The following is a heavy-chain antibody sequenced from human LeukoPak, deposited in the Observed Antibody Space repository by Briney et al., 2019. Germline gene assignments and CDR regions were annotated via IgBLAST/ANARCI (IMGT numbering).Heavy chain of an antibody. CDR1: GGSISGYH. Sequence: SETLSLTCTVTGGSISGYHWNWMRQSPGKGLEWIANIYYTGIADYNPSLKSRVTTSVDTSKNEISLILSSVTAADTAVYYCARKTYCSGGRCYGENWFDPRGPGNPSHRLL. CDR2: IYYTGIA. V-gene: IGHV4-59*08. J-gene: IGHJ5*02. D-gene: IGHD2-15*01. CDR3: ARKTYCSGGRCYGENWFDP.